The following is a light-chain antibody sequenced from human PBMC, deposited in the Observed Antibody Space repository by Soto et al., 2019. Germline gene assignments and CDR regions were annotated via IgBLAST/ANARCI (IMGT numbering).Light chain of an antibody. J-gene: IGKJ4*01. CDR2: ASS. CDR3: QQYDNRPLT. Sequence: DIQLTQSPSFLSASVGDRVTITCLASQDISSYLAWSQQKPGKAPQLLIYASSTLQSGVPSRFSGSGSGTECTRTISSLQPEDIATYYCQQYDNRPLTFGGGTKVDIK. V-gene: IGKV1-9*01. CDR1: QDISSY.